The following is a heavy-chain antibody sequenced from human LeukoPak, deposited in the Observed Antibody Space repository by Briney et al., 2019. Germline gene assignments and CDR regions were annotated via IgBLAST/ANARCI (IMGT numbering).Heavy chain of an antibody. CDR3: ARESVTDISRQSDAFDI. CDR1: GFTFSSYW. J-gene: IGHJ3*02. D-gene: IGHD2-21*02. V-gene: IGHV3-74*01. Sequence: PGGSLRLSCAASGFTFSSYWMHWVRQGPGKGLVWVSRIKSDGTYTSYADSVKGRFTISRDNAKNTLYLQMNNLRVEDTAVYYCARESVTDISRQSDAFDIWGQGTMVTVS. CDR2: IKSDGTYT.